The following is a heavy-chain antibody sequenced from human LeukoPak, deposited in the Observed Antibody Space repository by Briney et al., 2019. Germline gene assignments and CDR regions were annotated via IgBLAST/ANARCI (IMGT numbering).Heavy chain of an antibody. CDR2: ISGSGGST. CDR3: AKAVHYDSSGYYYGFDY. D-gene: IGHD3-22*01. CDR1: GFTFRDYY. J-gene: IGHJ4*02. V-gene: IGHV3-23*01. Sequence: GGSLRLSCAATGFTFRDYYMSWVRQAPGKGLEWVSGISGSGGSTYYADSVKGRFTISRDNSKNTLYLQMNSLRAEDTAVYYCAKAVHYDSSGYYYGFDYWGQGTLVTVSS.